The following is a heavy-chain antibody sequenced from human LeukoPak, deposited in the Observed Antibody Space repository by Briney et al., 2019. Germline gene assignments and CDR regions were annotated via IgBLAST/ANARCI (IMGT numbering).Heavy chain of an antibody. V-gene: IGHV4-31*02. CDR3: ARGFCTNGVCSSDYFDY. CDR1: GFTFSSYS. J-gene: IGHJ4*02. Sequence: LRLSCAASGFTFSSYSMNWVRQHPGKGLEWIGYIYNSGSTYYNPSLKSRCTISVDTSKNQLSLRLSSVTAADTAVYYCARGFCTNGVCSSDYFDYWGQGTLVTVSS. CDR2: IYNSGST. D-gene: IGHD2-8*01.